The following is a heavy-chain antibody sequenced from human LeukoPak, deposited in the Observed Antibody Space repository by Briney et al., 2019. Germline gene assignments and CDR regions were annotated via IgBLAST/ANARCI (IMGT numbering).Heavy chain of an antibody. CDR3: ARGKALDP. CDR2: IYYSGST. J-gene: IGHJ5*02. Sequence: SETLPLTCTVSGGSISSSSYYWGWIRQPPGKGLEWIGSIYYSGSTYYNPSLKSRVTISVDTSKNQFSLKLSSVTAADTAVYYCARGKALDPRGQGTLVTVSS. CDR1: GGSISSSSYY. V-gene: IGHV4-39*07.